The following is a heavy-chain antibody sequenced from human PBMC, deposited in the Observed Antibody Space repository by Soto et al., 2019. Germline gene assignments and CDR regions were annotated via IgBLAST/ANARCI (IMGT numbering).Heavy chain of an antibody. V-gene: IGHV5-51*01. D-gene: IGHD2-21*01. CDR3: ARLENIFDFDN. CDR2: IYPGDSDT. J-gene: IGHJ4*01. Sequence: GESLKISCQGSGYVFTNYCIGWVRQMPGKGLEWMVIIYPGDSDTRYSPSFQGQVTISADKSISTAYLQWSSLKASDTAMYCCARLENIFDFDNWGHGTLVTVSS. CDR1: GYVFTNYC.